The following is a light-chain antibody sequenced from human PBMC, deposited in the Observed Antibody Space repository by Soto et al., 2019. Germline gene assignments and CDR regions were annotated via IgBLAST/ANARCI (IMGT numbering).Light chain of an antibody. J-gene: IGKJ5*01. CDR2: DAS. V-gene: IGKV3-11*01. Sequence: VTTQSASILSLSPRQTATLSCMSSQSIGNFLAWYQQKPGQPPRLLIFDASNRAAGVPARFSGSGSGTDFTLTIRSLEPEDFAVYFCQQRSSWPPITFGQGTRLEIK. CDR1: QSIGNF. CDR3: QQRSSWPPIT.